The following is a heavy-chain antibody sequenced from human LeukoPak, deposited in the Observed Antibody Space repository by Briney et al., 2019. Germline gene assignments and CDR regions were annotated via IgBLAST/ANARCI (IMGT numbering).Heavy chain of an antibody. CDR3: ARDFGRWYFDY. Sequence: GGSLRLSCAASGFTFSSYSMNWVRQAPGKGLEWISSISSSSIYIYYADSVKGRFTISRDNAKNSLYLQMNSLRAEDTAVYYCARDFGRWYFDYWGQGTLVTVSS. J-gene: IGHJ4*02. CDR2: ISSSSIYI. CDR1: GFTFSSYS. D-gene: IGHD4-23*01. V-gene: IGHV3-21*01.